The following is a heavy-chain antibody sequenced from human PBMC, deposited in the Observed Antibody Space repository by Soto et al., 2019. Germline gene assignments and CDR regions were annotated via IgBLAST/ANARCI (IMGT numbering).Heavy chain of an antibody. CDR2: IKSKSDGGTT. D-gene: IGHD4-4*01. Sequence: GGSLRLSCAASGFSFSSAWMSWVRQTPEKGLEWVGRIKSKSDGGTTDYAAPVKGRFTISRDDSENTLYLQMNSLKTEDTAVYYCTTDRFYSPVGHWGQGTLVT. CDR3: TTDRFYSPVGH. CDR1: GFSFSSAW. V-gene: IGHV3-15*01. J-gene: IGHJ4*02.